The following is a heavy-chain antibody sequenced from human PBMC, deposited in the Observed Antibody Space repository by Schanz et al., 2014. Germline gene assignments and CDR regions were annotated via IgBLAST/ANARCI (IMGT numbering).Heavy chain of an antibody. V-gene: IGHV3-7*01. CDR1: GFNFRSYP. D-gene: IGHD1-26*01. Sequence: EVQLVESGGGLVQPGGSLRLSCAASGFNFRSYPMSWVRQAPGKGLVWVANIKLDGSEKYYVDSVKGRFTISRDNAKNSLYLQMNSLTAEDTAVYYCAKYGTGKGVSFEYWGQGTLVTVSS. J-gene: IGHJ4*02. CDR3: AKYGTGKGVSFEY. CDR2: IKLDGSEK.